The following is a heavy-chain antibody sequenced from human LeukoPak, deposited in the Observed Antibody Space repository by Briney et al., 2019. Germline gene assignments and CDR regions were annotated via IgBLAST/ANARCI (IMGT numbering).Heavy chain of an antibody. CDR3: AREARDYPYAFDI. J-gene: IGHJ3*02. D-gene: IGHD4-11*01. Sequence: GGSLRLSCEASGFTFSIYTMNWVRQAPGKGLEWVSVISAGSRHIYYADSVRGRFTISRDDAKNSLYLQMNSLRAEDTAVYYCAREARDYPYAFDIWGQGTMVTVSS. V-gene: IGHV3-21*01. CDR2: ISAGSRHI. CDR1: GFTFSIYT.